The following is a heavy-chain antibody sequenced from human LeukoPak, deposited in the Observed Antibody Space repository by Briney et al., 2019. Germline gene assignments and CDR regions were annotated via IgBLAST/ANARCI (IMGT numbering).Heavy chain of an antibody. V-gene: IGHV1-18*01. Sequence: ASVKVSCKASGYTFTSYGISWVRQAPGQGLEWMGWISAYSGDTNYAQKFQGRATMTTDTSTSTAYMDLNRLTSDDTAVYYCARGAWDYDGKDYWGQGTLVTVSS. CDR1: GYTFTSYG. D-gene: IGHD1-7*01. CDR3: ARGAWDYDGKDY. J-gene: IGHJ4*02. CDR2: ISAYSGDT.